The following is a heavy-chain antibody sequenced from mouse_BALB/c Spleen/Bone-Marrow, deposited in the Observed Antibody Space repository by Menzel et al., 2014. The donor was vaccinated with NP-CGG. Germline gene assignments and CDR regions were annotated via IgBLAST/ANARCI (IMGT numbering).Heavy chain of an antibody. CDR2: ISTYSDNT. D-gene: IGHD3-2*01. CDR1: GYTFTDYA. V-gene: IGHV1-67*01. Sequence: QVQLQQSGPELVRPGVSVKISCKGSGYTFTDYAMHWVKQSHAKSLEWIGVISTYSDNTNYNQKFKGKATMTVDKSSSTAYMELARLTSEDSAIYYCARGRQLGLRSFAYWGQGTLVTVSA. J-gene: IGHJ3*01. CDR3: ARGRQLGLRSFAY.